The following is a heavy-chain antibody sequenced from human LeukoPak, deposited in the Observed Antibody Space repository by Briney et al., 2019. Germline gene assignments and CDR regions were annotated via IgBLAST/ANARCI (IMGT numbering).Heavy chain of an antibody. CDR3: ARDDYGDNWYFYL. CDR2: IYYTGST. Sequence: SETLSLTCTVSGGTISSYYWYWIRQPPGKGLEWIGYIYYTGSTNYNPSLKSRVTTSVDTSKNQFSLKLSSVTAADTAVYYYARDDYGDNWYFYLWGRGALVTVSS. J-gene: IGHJ2*01. V-gene: IGHV4-59*01. D-gene: IGHD4-17*01. CDR1: GGTISSYY.